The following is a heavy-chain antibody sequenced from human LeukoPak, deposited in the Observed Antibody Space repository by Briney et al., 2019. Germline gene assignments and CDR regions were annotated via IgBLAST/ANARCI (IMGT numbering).Heavy chain of an antibody. D-gene: IGHD1-1*01. V-gene: IGHV5-51*01. CDR3: ARTSIESSATGHYYYYYMDV. J-gene: IGHJ6*03. Sequence: GESLKISCKGSGYSFTSYWIGWVRQMPGKGLEWMRIIYPGDSDTRYSPSFQGQVTISADKSISTAYLQWSSLKASDTAMYYCARTSIESSATGHYYYYYMDVWGKGTTVTVSS. CDR2: IYPGDSDT. CDR1: GYSFTSYW.